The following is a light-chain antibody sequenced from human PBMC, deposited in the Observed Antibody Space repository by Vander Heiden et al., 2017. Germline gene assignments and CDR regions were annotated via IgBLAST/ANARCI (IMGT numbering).Light chain of an antibody. J-gene: IGKJ1*01. CDR1: RSLLVSTDEQNY. CDR3: QQYYTTPCT. Sequence: ATSNSNTSRSLLVSTDEQNYLGWFQQKPGQPPRLLMYWASTRESGVADRFSGSGSGTDFTLNISSLQAEDVAVYYCQQYYTTPCTFGPGTRVQIK. V-gene: IGKV4-1*01. CDR2: WAS.